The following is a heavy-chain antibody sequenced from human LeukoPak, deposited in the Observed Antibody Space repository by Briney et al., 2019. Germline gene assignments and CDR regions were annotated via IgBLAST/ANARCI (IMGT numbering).Heavy chain of an antibody. D-gene: IGHD1-26*01. Sequence: GGSLRLSCAASAFTFSDYSMNWVRQAPGKGLEWISYISGRSSTIYYADSVRGRFTFSRDNAKNSMYLQMNSLRAEDTAVYYCARDRLTSGSYFFDYWGQGTLVTVSS. CDR1: AFTFSDYS. CDR3: ARDRLTSGSYFFDY. V-gene: IGHV3-48*01. J-gene: IGHJ4*02. CDR2: ISGRSSTI.